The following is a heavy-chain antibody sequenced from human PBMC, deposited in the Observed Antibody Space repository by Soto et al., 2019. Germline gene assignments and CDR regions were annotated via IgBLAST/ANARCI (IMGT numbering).Heavy chain of an antibody. J-gene: IGHJ5*02. Sequence: QVQLQQWGAGLLKPSETLSLTCAVYGGSFSGYYWSWIRQPPGKGLEWFGEINHSGSTNYNPSLKSRVTISVDTAKNQCSLKLSSVTAADTAVYYCAKTPVAATRNWFDPWGQGTLVTVSS. CDR1: GGSFSGYY. V-gene: IGHV4-34*01. CDR3: AKTPVAATRNWFDP. D-gene: IGHD2-15*01. CDR2: INHSGST.